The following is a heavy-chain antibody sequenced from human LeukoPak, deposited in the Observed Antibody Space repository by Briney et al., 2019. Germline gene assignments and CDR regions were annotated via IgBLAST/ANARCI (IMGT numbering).Heavy chain of an antibody. Sequence: PGGSLRLSCAASGFTFSSYSTNWVRQAPGKGLEWVSSISSSSSYIYYADSVKGRFTISRDNAKNSLYLQMNSLRAEDTAVYYCARDSSGYDPPDYYFDYWGQGTLVTVSS. CDR3: ARDSSGYDPPDYYFDY. V-gene: IGHV3-21*01. D-gene: IGHD3-22*01. CDR2: ISSSSSYI. J-gene: IGHJ4*02. CDR1: GFTFSSYS.